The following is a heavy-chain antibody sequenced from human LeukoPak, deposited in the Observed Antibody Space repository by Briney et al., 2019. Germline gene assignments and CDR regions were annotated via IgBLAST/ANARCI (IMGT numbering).Heavy chain of an antibody. V-gene: IGHV3-23*01. D-gene: IGHD6-6*01. CDR2: LSGSGGST. CDR3: AKLWDRSIAAPIDD. J-gene: IGHJ4*02. CDR1: GFSFRSCW. Sequence: GESLKISCAASGFSFRSCWMHWVRQAPGKGLEWVSGLSGSGGSTYYADSVKGRFTISRDNSKNTLYLQMNSLRAEDTAVYYCAKLWDRSIAAPIDDWGQGTLVTVSS.